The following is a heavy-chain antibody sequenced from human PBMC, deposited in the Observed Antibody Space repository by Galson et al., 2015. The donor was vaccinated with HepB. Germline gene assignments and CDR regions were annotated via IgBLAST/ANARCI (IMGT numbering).Heavy chain of an antibody. J-gene: IGHJ4*02. CDR3: ARVWYYDSTDLPLFYFDY. CDR1: GFTFSSYG. V-gene: IGHV3-30*03. D-gene: IGHD3-22*01. CDR2: ISYDGSNK. Sequence: SLRLSCAASGFTFSSYGMHWVRQAPGKGLEWVAVISYDGSNKYYADSVKGRFTISRDNAKNSLYLQMNSLRAEDTAVYYCARVWYYDSTDLPLFYFDYWGQGTLVTVSS.